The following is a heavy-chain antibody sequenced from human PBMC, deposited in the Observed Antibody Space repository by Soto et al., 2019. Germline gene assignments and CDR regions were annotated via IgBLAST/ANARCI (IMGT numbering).Heavy chain of an antibody. CDR3: ARNSYKTYYMDV. CDR1: GGSISSYY. Sequence: TSETLSLTCTVSGGSISSYYWSWIRQPPGKGLEWIGYIYYSGSTNYNPSLKSRVTISVDTSKNQFSLKLSSVTAADTAVYYCARNSYKTYYMDVWGKGTTVTVSS. CDR2: IYYSGST. V-gene: IGHV4-59*08. D-gene: IGHD1-26*01. J-gene: IGHJ6*03.